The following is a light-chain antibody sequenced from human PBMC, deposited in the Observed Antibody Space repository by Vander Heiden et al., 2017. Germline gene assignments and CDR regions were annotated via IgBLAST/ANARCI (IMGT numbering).Light chain of an antibody. Sequence: EIVMTQSPATLSVSPGERATRSCRASQSVSSNLAWYQQKAGQAPRLLIYGASTRATGIPARFSGSGSGTEFTLTISSLQSEDFAVYYCQQYNNWYTFGQGTKLEMK. CDR3: QQYNNWYT. J-gene: IGKJ2*01. CDR2: GAS. CDR1: QSVSSN. V-gene: IGKV3-15*01.